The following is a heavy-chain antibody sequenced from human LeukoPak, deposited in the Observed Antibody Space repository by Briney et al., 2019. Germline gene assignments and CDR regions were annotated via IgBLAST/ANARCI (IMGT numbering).Heavy chain of an antibody. D-gene: IGHD3-22*01. J-gene: IGHJ5*02. V-gene: IGHV4-4*07. CDR2: IYSSGTT. CDR3: ARVLYFGSSGLHGYCFDP. CDR1: GGSITGYY. Sequence: PSETLSLTCTVSGGSITGYYWSWIRQPAGKGLEWIGRIYSSGTTIYNASLKSRVTMSVDTSKNQFSLKLSSVTAADTAVYYCARVLYFGSSGLHGYCFDPWGQGTLVSVSS.